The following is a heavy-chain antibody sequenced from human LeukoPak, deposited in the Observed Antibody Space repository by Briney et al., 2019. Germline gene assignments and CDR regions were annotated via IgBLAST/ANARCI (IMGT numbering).Heavy chain of an antibody. Sequence: GGFLRLSCAASGFTFSSYAMHWVRQAPGKGLEWVAVISYDGSNKYYADSVKGRFTISRDNSKNTLYLQMNSLRAEDTAVYYCARVQHDYGDYMPDYWGQGTLVTVSS. CDR3: ARVQHDYGDYMPDY. V-gene: IGHV3-30*04. CDR1: GFTFSSYA. J-gene: IGHJ4*02. CDR2: ISYDGSNK. D-gene: IGHD4-17*01.